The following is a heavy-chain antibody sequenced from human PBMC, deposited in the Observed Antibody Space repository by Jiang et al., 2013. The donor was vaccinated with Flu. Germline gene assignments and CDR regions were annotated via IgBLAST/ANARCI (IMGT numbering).Heavy chain of an antibody. CDR1: GGTFSSYA. J-gene: IGHJ3*02. D-gene: IGHD5-18*01. V-gene: IGHV1-69*04. Sequence: SGAEVKKPGSSVKVSCKASGGTFSSYAISWVRQAPGQGLEWMGRIIPILGIANYAQKFQGRVTITADKSTSTAYMELSSLRSEDTAVYYCARGGYSYGQGAFDIWGQGTMVTVSS. CDR3: ARGGYSYGQGAFDI. CDR2: IIPILGIA.